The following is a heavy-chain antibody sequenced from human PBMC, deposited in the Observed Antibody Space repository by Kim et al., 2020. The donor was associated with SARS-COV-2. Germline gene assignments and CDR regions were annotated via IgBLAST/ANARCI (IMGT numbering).Heavy chain of an antibody. Sequence: SGPTLVNPTQTLTLTCTFSGFSLSTSGVGVGWIRQPPGKALEWLALIYWDDDKRYSPSLKSRLTITKDTSKNQVVLTMTNMDPVDTATYYCAHSKDIVALPRSPSYYYGMDVWGQGTTVTVSS. CDR2: IYWDDDK. V-gene: IGHV2-5*02. CDR3: AHSKDIVALPRSPSYYYGMDV. D-gene: IGHD5-12*01. J-gene: IGHJ6*02. CDR1: GFSLSTSGVG.